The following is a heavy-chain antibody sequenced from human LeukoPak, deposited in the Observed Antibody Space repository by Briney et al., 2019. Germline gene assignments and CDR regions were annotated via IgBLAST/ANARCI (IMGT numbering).Heavy chain of an antibody. D-gene: IGHD2-2*03. CDR1: GFNFDNYW. J-gene: IGHJ4*02. CDR2: REDGSEK. Sequence: GGSLRLSCAASGFNFDNYWMSWVRQAPGKGLEWVANREDGSEKYYVDSVKGRFTISRDNAKKSLYLQMNSLRAEDSALYYCARWLDRWGQGTLVTVSS. V-gene: IGHV3-7*01. CDR3: ARWLDR.